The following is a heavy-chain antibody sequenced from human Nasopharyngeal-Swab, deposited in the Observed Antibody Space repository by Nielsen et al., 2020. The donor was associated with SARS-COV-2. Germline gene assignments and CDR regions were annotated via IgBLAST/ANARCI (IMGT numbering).Heavy chain of an antibody. CDR3: ARDEGYYYDSSGYFDY. CDR2: IKQDGSEK. D-gene: IGHD3-22*01. J-gene: IGHJ4*02. V-gene: IGHV3-7*01. Sequence: VRQAPGKGLEWVANIKQDGSEKYYVDSVKGRFTISRDNAKNSLYPQMNSLRAEDTAVYYCARDEGYYYDSSGYFDYWGQGTLVTVSS.